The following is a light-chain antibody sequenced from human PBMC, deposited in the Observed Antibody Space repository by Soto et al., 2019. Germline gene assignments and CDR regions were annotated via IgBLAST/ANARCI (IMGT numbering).Light chain of an antibody. V-gene: IGKV1-39*01. CDR3: QQSFSAPPT. J-gene: IGKJ1*01. CDR1: QPISTY. Sequence: DIQMTQTPSSLSASVGDRFTITCGASQPISTYLNWYQQKPGKAPKVLIYAASSLQAGVPLRFSGSESGTDFTLTISSLQPEDFATYYCQQSFSAPPTFGQGTKVDI. CDR2: AAS.